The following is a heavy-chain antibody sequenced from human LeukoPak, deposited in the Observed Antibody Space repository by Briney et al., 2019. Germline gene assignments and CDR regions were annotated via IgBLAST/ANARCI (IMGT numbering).Heavy chain of an antibody. D-gene: IGHD4-11*01. Sequence: PGRSLRLSCAASGFTFSNYGMHWVRQAPGKGLEWVAVIWYDGSKTYYADSVKGRFTISRDSAKNSLYLQMSSLRDEDTAVYYCASDVTTNFDFWGQGTLVTVSS. CDR2: IWYDGSKT. J-gene: IGHJ4*02. CDR3: ASDVTTNFDF. CDR1: GFTFSNYG. V-gene: IGHV3-33*01.